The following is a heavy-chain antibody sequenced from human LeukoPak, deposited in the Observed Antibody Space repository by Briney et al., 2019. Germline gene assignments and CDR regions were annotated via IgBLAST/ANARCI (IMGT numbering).Heavy chain of an antibody. CDR2: INPSGGST. V-gene: IGHV1-46*01. CDR1: GGTFSSYA. CDR3: ARDVPPGYSSGWYSFPFDY. J-gene: IGHJ4*02. Sequence: GASVKVSCKASGGTFSSYAISWVRQAPGQGLEWMGIINPSGGSTSYAQKFQGRVTMTRDTSTSTVYMELSSLRSEDTAVYYCARDVPPGYSSGWYSFPFDYWGQGTLVTVSS. D-gene: IGHD6-19*01.